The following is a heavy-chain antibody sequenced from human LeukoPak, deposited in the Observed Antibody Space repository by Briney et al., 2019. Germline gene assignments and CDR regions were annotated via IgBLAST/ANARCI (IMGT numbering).Heavy chain of an antibody. V-gene: IGHV3-7*05. D-gene: IGHD1-26*01. CDR3: GRGQWEVGGIDH. CDR2: IKRDGTEK. J-gene: IGHJ4*02. CDR1: EFSLSNYW. Sequence: GGSLRLSCVASEFSLSNYWMTWVRQAPGKGLEWVANIKRDGTEKHYVGSVAGRFTISRDNAKNPLYLQMNSLRAEDTAVYYCGRGQWEVGGIDHWGQGTLVTVS.